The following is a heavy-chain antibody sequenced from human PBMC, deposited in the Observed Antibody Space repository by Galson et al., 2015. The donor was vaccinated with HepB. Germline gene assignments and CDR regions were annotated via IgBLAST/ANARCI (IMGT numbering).Heavy chain of an antibody. J-gene: IGHJ4*02. V-gene: IGHV1-8*01. D-gene: IGHD6-19*01. CDR1: GYTFTNYD. Sequence: SVKVSCKASGYTFTNYDINWVRQATGQGLEWMGWMNPNSGTTGYAQKFQGRLTMTRSTSISTAYMELSSLRSEDTAVYYCARAPQVWLVQGGGWFMPWGQGTLVTVSS. CDR3: ARAPQVWLVQGGGWFMP. CDR2: MNPNSGTT.